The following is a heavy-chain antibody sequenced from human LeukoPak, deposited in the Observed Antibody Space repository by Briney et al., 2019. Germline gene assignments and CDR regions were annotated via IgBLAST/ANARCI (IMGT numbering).Heavy chain of an antibody. J-gene: IGHJ5*02. D-gene: IGHD3-3*01. CDR3: ARDQTRFLEWLTAFDP. Sequence: SETLSLTCTVSGGSISSYYWSWIRQPAGKGREWIGRIYTSGSTNYNPSLKSRFTMSVDTSKNQFSLKLSSVTGADTAVYYCARDQTRFLEWLTAFDPWGQGTLVTVSS. CDR2: IYTSGST. CDR1: GGSISSYY. V-gene: IGHV4-4*07.